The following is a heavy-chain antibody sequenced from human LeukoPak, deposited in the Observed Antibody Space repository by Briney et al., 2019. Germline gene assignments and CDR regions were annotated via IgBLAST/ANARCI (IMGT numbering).Heavy chain of an antibody. Sequence: GGSLRLSCAASGFTFSSYAMSWVRQAPGKGLEWVSAISGSGGSAYYADSVKGRFTISRDNSKNTLYLQMNSLRAEDTAVYYCARGIAAAGTALYNWGRGTLLTVSS. V-gene: IGHV3-23*01. D-gene: IGHD6-13*01. CDR1: GFTFSSYA. CDR2: ISGSGGSA. CDR3: ARGIAAAGTALYN. J-gene: IGHJ4*02.